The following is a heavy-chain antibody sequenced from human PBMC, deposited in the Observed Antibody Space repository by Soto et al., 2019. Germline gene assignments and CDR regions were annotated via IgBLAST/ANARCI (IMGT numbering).Heavy chain of an antibody. CDR1: GYTFTGYY. V-gene: IGHV1-2*02. D-gene: IGHD6-6*01. Sequence: ASVKVSCKASGYTFTGYYMHWVRQAPGQGLEWMGWINPNSGGTNYAQKFQGRVTMTRDTSIGTAYMELSRLRSDDTAVYYCARIYGSSFRVDYWGQGTLVTVSS. CDR3: ARIYGSSFRVDY. J-gene: IGHJ4*02. CDR2: INPNSGGT.